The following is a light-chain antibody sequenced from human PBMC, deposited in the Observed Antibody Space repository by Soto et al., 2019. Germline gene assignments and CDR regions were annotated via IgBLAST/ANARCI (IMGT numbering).Light chain of an antibody. CDR3: QQXXXSXXT. J-gene: IGKJ1*01. CDR1: QSVTNNQ. CDR2: GTS. V-gene: IGKV3-20*01. Sequence: EIVLTQSPGTLSLSPGERATLSCRSSQSVTNNQLAWFRQKPGQAPRLLIYGTSSRATGIPDRFSGSGSGTDFTLTISRLEPEDLAVXXXQQXXXSXXTXGXGTXVDI.